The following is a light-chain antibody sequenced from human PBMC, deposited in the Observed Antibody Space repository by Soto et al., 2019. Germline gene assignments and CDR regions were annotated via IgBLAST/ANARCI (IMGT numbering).Light chain of an antibody. J-gene: IGLJ1*01. CDR3: CSYAGSQLYV. CDR2: DVS. CDR1: SSDVGGYNY. Sequence: QSALTQPRSVSGSPGQSATISCTGTSSDVGGYNYVSWYQQHPGKAPKLMIYDVSKWPSGVPDRFSGSKSGNTASLTISGLQAEDEADYYCCSYAGSQLYVFGTGTKLTVL. V-gene: IGLV2-11*01.